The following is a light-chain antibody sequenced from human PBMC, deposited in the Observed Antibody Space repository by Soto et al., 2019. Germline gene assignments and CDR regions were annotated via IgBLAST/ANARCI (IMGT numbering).Light chain of an antibody. V-gene: IGKV3-20*01. Sequence: EFVLTQSPGTLSLSPGERATLSCRASQSLRSSYLAWYQQKPGQAPRILIYAASSRATGIPDRFSGSGSETDFTLTISRLEPEDSAVYYCQQYDTSPRTFGQGTKVDIK. J-gene: IGKJ1*01. CDR2: AAS. CDR3: QQYDTSPRT. CDR1: QSLRSSY.